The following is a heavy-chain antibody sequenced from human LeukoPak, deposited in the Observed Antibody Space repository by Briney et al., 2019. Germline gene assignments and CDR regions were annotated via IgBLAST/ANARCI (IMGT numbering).Heavy chain of an antibody. V-gene: IGHV4-39*01. Sequence: SETLSLTCTVSGGSISSSSYYWGWIRQPPGKGLEWIGSIYYSGSTYYNPSLKSRVTISVDTSKNQFSLKLSSVIAADTAVYYCASPLGTEIWDYWGQGTLVTVSS. D-gene: IGHD1/OR15-1a*01. J-gene: IGHJ4*02. CDR3: ASPLGTEIWDY. CDR2: IYYSGST. CDR1: GGSISSSSYY.